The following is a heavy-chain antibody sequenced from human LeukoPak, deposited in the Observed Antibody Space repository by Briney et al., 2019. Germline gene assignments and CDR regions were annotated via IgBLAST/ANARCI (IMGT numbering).Heavy chain of an antibody. Sequence: SETLSLTCTVSGGSISSGGYYWSWIRQPPGKGLEWIGYIYHSGSTYYNPSLKSRVTISVDRSKNQFSLKLSSVTAADTAVYYCARDRAYDFWSGYSSFDYWGQGTLVTVSS. D-gene: IGHD3-3*01. V-gene: IGHV4-30-2*01. CDR1: GGSISSGGYY. CDR2: IYHSGST. J-gene: IGHJ4*02. CDR3: ARDRAYDFWSGYSSFDY.